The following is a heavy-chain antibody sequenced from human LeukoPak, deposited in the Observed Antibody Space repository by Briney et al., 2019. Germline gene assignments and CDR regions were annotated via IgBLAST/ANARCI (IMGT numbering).Heavy chain of an antibody. Sequence: GGSLRLSCAASGFTFDDYAMHWVRQAPGKGLEWVSLISWDGGSTYYADSVKGRFTISRDNSKNSLYLQMNSLRAEDTALYYCAKDGGGVGVVTPNYYYMDVWGKGTTVTVSS. CDR1: GFTFDDYA. CDR3: AKDGGGVGVVTPNYYYMDV. V-gene: IGHV3-43D*03. CDR2: ISWDGGST. J-gene: IGHJ6*03. D-gene: IGHD3-3*01.